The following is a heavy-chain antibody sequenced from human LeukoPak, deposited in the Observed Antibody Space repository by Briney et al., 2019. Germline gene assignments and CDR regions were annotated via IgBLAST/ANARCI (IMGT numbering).Heavy chain of an antibody. D-gene: IGHD3-22*01. J-gene: IGHJ4*02. Sequence: PGGSLRLSCAASGCRLDSFYMGWIRQVPGKGLDYIALISASGAVPYYAESVEGRFTISRDNAKNSVSLQMNSLSADDTAIYYCARSLIVASEDYWGQGTQVIVSS. V-gene: IGHV3-11*04. CDR3: ARSLIVASEDY. CDR1: GCRLDSFY. CDR2: ISASGAVP.